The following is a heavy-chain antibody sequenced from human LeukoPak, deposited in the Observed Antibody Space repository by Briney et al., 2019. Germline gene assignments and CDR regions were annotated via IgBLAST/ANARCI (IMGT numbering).Heavy chain of an antibody. CDR3: AHSSYYYDSSGFDY. CDR2: IYWNDDK. V-gene: IGHV2-5*01. D-gene: IGHD3-22*01. Sequence: SGPTLVKPTQTLTLTCTFSGFSLSTSGVGVGWIRQPPGKALEWFALIYWNDDKRYSPSLKSRLTITKDTSKNQMVLTMTNMDPVDTATYYCAHSSYYYDSSGFDYWGQGTLVTVSS. J-gene: IGHJ4*02. CDR1: GFSLSTSGVG.